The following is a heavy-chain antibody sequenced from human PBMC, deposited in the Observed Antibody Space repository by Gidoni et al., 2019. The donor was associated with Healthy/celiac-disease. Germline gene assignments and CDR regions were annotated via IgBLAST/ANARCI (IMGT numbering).Heavy chain of an antibody. J-gene: IGHJ4*02. D-gene: IGHD4-17*01. Sequence: QVHLQESGPGLVEPFTILSRTCTVSGGSISSGGYYWSWIRQHPGKGLEWIGYIYYSGSTYYNPSLKSRVTISVDTSKNQFSLKLSSVTAADTAVYYCARESDYGDYGVYWGQGTLVTVSS. V-gene: IGHV4-31*03. CDR3: ARESDYGDYGVY. CDR1: GGSISSGGYY. CDR2: IYYSGST.